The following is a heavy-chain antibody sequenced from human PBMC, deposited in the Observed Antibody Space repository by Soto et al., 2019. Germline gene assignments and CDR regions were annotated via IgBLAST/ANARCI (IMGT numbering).Heavy chain of an antibody. Sequence: PGGSLRLSCAASGFTFSSYSMNWVRQAPGKGLEWVSYISSGSSTIYYADSVKGRFTISRDNAKNSLYLQMNSLRDEDTAVYYCARGADYDSSGIRLNWFDPWGQGTLVTVSS. CDR1: GFTFSSYS. D-gene: IGHD3-22*01. CDR3: ARGADYDSSGIRLNWFDP. V-gene: IGHV3-48*02. J-gene: IGHJ5*02. CDR2: ISSGSSTI.